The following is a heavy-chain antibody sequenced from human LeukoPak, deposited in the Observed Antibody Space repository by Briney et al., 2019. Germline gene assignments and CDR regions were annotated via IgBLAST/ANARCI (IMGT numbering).Heavy chain of an antibody. Sequence: PGGSLRLSCAASGFTFSSYWMSWVRQAPGKGLEWVANIKQDGSEKYYVGSVKGRFTISRDNAKNSVYLQINSLRVEDTAVYYCARDKIVGPTDLGYWGQGTLVTVSS. V-gene: IGHV3-7*01. J-gene: IGHJ4*02. D-gene: IGHD1-26*01. CDR3: ARDKIVGPTDLGY. CDR2: IKQDGSEK. CDR1: GFTFSSYW.